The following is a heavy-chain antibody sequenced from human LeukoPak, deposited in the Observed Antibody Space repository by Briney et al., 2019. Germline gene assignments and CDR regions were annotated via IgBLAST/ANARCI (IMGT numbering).Heavy chain of an antibody. CDR2: IRYDATNK. Sequence: PGGSLRLSCAASGFIFSDYGMHWVRQAPGKGLEWVTFIRYDATNKYYADSVKGRFTISKDNSRNTLYLQMNSLSSEDTAVYYCAKEGTASKPSDLDYWGQGTLVTVSS. CDR3: AKEGTASKPSDLDY. CDR1: GFIFSDYG. V-gene: IGHV3-30*02. J-gene: IGHJ4*02. D-gene: IGHD1/OR15-1a*01.